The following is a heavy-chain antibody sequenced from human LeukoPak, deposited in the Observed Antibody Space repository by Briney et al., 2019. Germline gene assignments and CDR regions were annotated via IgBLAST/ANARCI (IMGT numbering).Heavy chain of an antibody. CDR1: GGSISSSSYY. Sequence: SETLSLTCTVSGGSISSSSYYWGWIRQPPGKGLEWIGSIYYSGSTYYNPSLKSRVTISVDTSKNQFSLKLSSVTAADTAVYYCARGYYYDSSGYYHYWGQGTLVTVSS. CDR2: IYYSGST. CDR3: ARGYYYDSSGYYHY. V-gene: IGHV4-39*01. J-gene: IGHJ4*02. D-gene: IGHD3-22*01.